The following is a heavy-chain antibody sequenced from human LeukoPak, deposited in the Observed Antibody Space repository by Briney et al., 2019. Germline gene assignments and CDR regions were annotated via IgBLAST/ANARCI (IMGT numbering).Heavy chain of an antibody. Sequence: GGSLRLSCGVSGFSFSNFWMTWVRQAPGKGLEWVANIKLDGSEKYHVDSVKGRFTISRDNAKNSLYLQMNSLRAEDTAVYYCARAAERRAYAFDIWGQGTMVTVSS. J-gene: IGHJ3*02. CDR2: IKLDGSEK. CDR3: ARAAERRAYAFDI. V-gene: IGHV3-7*01. CDR1: GFSFSNFW. D-gene: IGHD1-1*01.